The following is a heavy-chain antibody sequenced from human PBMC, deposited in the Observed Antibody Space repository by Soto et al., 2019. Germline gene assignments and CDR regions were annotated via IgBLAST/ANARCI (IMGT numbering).Heavy chain of an antibody. Sequence: QVQLVQSGAEVKKPGSSVKVSCKASGGTFSSYAISWVRQAPGQGLEWMGGIIPIFGTANYAQKFQGRVTITANESTSTAYMELSSLRSEDTAVYYCARSRVTYYYDRSAFDIWGQGTMVTVSS. V-gene: IGHV1-69*01. D-gene: IGHD3-22*01. CDR1: GGTFSSYA. CDR3: ARSRVTYYYDRSAFDI. CDR2: IIPIFGTA. J-gene: IGHJ3*02.